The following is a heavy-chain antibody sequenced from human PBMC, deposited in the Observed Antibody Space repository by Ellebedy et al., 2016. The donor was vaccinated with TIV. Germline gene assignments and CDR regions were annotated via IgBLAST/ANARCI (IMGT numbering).Heavy chain of an antibody. Sequence: ASVKVSXXASGYTFTSYYMHWVRQAPGQGLEWMGIINPSGGSTSYAQKFQGRVTMTRNTSTSTVYMELSSLRSEDTAVYYCAREASHPYYYDSSGSDAFDIWGQGTMVTVSS. CDR2: INPSGGST. V-gene: IGHV1-46*03. CDR1: GYTFTSYY. J-gene: IGHJ3*02. D-gene: IGHD3-22*01. CDR3: AREASHPYYYDSSGSDAFDI.